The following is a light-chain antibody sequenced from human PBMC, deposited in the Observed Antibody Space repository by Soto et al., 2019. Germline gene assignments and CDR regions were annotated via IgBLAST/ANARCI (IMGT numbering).Light chain of an antibody. J-gene: IGKJ4*01. Sequence: DIQMTQSPSSLSASVGDRVTITCRASQDIRNYLAWYQQKPGKVPKLLISAASTLQPRVPSRFSGSGSGTDFTLTISSLQPEDVATYYYQKYNGAPLTFGGGTKVEIK. CDR1: QDIRNY. CDR2: AAS. CDR3: QKYNGAPLT. V-gene: IGKV1-27*01.